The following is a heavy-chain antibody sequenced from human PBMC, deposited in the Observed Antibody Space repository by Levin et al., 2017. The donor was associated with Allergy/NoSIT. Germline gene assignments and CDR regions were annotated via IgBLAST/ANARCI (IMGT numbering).Heavy chain of an antibody. V-gene: IGHV3-30-3*01. CDR2: ISYDGSNK. J-gene: IGHJ3*02. Sequence: GGSLRLSCAASGFTFSSYAMHWVRQAPGKGLEWVAVISYDGSNKYYADSVKGRFTISRDNSKNTLYLQMNSLRAEDTAVYYCAREVGSGWFDAFDIWGQGTMVTVSS. D-gene: IGHD6-19*01. CDR1: GFTFSSYA. CDR3: AREVGSGWFDAFDI.